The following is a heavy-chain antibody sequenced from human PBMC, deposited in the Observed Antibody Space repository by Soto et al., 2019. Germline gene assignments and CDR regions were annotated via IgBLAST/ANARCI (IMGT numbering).Heavy chain of an antibody. V-gene: IGHV3-53*01. CDR2: IYSGGST. CDR3: ARANPYYYGSGSYYEEYYYYGMDV. J-gene: IGHJ6*02. CDR1: GFTVSSNY. D-gene: IGHD3-10*01. Sequence: SGGSLRLSCAASGFTVSSNYMSWVRQAPGKGLEWVSVIYSGGSTYYADSVKGRFTISRDNSKNTLYLQMNSLRAEDTAVYYCARANPYYYGSGSYYEEYYYYGMDVWGQGTTVTVSS.